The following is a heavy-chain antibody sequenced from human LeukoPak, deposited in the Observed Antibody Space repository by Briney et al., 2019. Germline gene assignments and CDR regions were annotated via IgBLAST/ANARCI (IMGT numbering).Heavy chain of an antibody. D-gene: IGHD2-15*01. Sequence: GRSLRLSCAASGFTFDDYAMHWVRQAPGKGLEWVSGISWNSDTIGYADSVKGRFTISRDDAQNSLYLQMDSLRPEDTALYYCARRYCSGGSCSAFDYWGQGTLVTVSS. V-gene: IGHV3-9*01. CDR1: GFTFDDYA. CDR2: ISWNSDTI. CDR3: ARRYCSGGSCSAFDY. J-gene: IGHJ4*02.